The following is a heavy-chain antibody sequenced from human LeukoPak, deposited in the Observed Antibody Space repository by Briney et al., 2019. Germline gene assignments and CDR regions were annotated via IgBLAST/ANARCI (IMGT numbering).Heavy chain of an antibody. CDR3: AREYSSSSGRAFDI. J-gene: IGHJ3*02. CDR2: ISSSSSTI. Sequence: GGSLRPSCAASGFTLSTYTMNWVRQAPGKGLQWFSYISSSSSTIYYADSVKGRFTISRDNAKNSLYLQMNSLRDEDTAVYYCAREYSSSSGRAFDIWGQGTMVTVSS. D-gene: IGHD6-6*01. V-gene: IGHV3-48*02. CDR1: GFTLSTYT.